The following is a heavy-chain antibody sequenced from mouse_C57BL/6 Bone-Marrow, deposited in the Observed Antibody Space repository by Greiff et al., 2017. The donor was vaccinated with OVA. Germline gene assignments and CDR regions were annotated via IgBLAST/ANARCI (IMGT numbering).Heavy chain of an antibody. CDR3: ARYEIYYDYEGDY. J-gene: IGHJ4*01. Sequence: VQLQQSGPELVKPGASVKLSCKASGYTFTSYDINWVKPRPGQGLEWIGWIYPRDGSTKYNEKFKGKATLTVDTSSSTAYMELHSLTSEDSAVYFCARYEIYYDYEGDYWGQGTSVTVSS. CDR1: GYTFTSYD. CDR2: IYPRDGST. V-gene: IGHV1-85*01. D-gene: IGHD2-4*01.